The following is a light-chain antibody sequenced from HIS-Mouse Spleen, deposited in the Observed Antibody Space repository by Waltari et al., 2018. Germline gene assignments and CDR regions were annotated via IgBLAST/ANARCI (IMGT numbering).Light chain of an antibody. J-gene: IGKJ1*01. CDR2: GAS. CDR1: QSVSSN. CDR3: QQYNNWPQT. Sequence: EIVMTQSPATLSVSPGERATLSCRASQSVSSNLAWYQQKPGQAPRLLIYGASTRATGMPARFSGSGSGTEFTLTISSMQSEDFAVYYCQQYNNWPQTFGQGTKVEIK. V-gene: IGKV3-15*01.